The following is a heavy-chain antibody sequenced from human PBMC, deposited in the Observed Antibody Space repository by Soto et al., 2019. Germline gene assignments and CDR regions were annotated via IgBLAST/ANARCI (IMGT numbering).Heavy chain of an antibody. V-gene: IGHV3-15*01. CDR1: GGNVTNAR. D-gene: IGHD6-6*01. Sequence: SYAGRGGNVTNARWTSVHQAPGKGLEWVGRIKSKTDGATTDYAAPVKGRFTISRDDSKNTLYLQMNSLKTEDTAVYYCTTDGGIGPRPLFDCWGQGTLVTVSS. CDR3: TTDGGIGPRPLFDC. CDR2: IKSKTDGATT. J-gene: IGHJ4*02.